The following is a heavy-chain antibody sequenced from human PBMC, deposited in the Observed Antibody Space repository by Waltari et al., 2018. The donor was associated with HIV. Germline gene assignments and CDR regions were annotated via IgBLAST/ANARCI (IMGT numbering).Heavy chain of an antibody. V-gene: IGHV1-18*01. CDR3: ARGGGVVVGAMFDY. CDR2: DSAYNGNR. J-gene: IGHJ4*02. D-gene: IGHD1-26*01. CDR1: GYTFSSYA. Sequence: QVQLVQSGAEVKKPGASVKVSCKASGYTFSSYAINWVRQAPGQGLEWMGLDSAYNGNRNYAQKCQGRVTMTTDKATSSAYMELRSLRSDDTAVYYCARGGGVVVGAMFDYWGQGTLVTVSS.